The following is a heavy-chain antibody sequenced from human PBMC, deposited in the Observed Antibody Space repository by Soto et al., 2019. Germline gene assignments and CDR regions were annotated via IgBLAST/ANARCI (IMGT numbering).Heavy chain of an antibody. Sequence: SETLSLTCTVSGGSVSSGSYYWSWLRQPPGKGLEWIGYIYYSGSTNYNPSLKSRVTISVDTSKNQFSLKLSSVTAVDTAVYYCARDLAVAGLRRFDYWGQGTLVTVSS. V-gene: IGHV4-61*01. J-gene: IGHJ4*02. CDR3: ARDLAVAGLRRFDY. CDR1: GGSVSSGSYY. CDR2: IYYSGST. D-gene: IGHD6-19*01.